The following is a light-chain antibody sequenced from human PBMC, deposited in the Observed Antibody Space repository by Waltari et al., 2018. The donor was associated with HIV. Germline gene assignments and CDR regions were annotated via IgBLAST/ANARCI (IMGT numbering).Light chain of an antibody. CDR1: SGNIASNH. CDR2: SDT. V-gene: IGLV6-57*03. CDR3: QSYDSTNPCV. Sequence: NFMLTQPHSVSESPGKTVTISCARSSGNIASNHVQWYQQRPGSAPTPVIYSDTQSPSGVPDRFSGSIDSSSNSASLTIYELKTEDEADYYCQSYDSTNPCVFGTGTRVTVL. J-gene: IGLJ1*01.